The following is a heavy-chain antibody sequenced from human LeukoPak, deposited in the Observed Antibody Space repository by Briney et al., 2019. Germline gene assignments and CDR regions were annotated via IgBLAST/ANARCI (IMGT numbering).Heavy chain of an antibody. J-gene: IGHJ3*01. V-gene: IGHV4-34*01. CDR2: INHSGST. CDR1: GGSFSGYY. Sequence: SETLSLTCAVFGGSFSGYYWSWIRQPPGKGLEWIGEINHSGSTNYNPSLKSRVTILVDTSKKQFSLNLNSVTAADTAVYYCGRRLDLWGQGTMVTVSS. CDR3: GRRLDL.